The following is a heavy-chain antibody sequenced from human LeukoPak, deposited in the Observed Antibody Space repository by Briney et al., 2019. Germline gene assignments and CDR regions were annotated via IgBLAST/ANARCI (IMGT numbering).Heavy chain of an antibody. CDR3: ARLVYAISTFDY. Sequence: ASVKVSCMASGYTFTGYYMHWVRQAPGQGLEWMGWINPNSGGTNYAQKFQGRVTMTRDTSISTAYMELSRLRSDDTAVYYCARLVYAISTFDYWGQGTLVSVSS. V-gene: IGHV1-2*02. J-gene: IGHJ4*02. D-gene: IGHD2-8*01. CDR2: INPNSGGT. CDR1: GYTFTGYY.